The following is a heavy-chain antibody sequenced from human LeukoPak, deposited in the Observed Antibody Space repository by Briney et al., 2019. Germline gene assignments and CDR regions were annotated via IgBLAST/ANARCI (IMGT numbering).Heavy chain of an antibody. CDR1: GFTFSSYW. Sequence: GGSLRLSCAASGFTFSSYWMSWARQAPGKGLEWVANIKGDGSDKYYVDSVKGRFTISRDNAKNSLYLQMNSLRAEDTAVYYCARTEYCIRGSCYGLAFDVWGQGTMVTV. CDR2: IKGDGSDK. V-gene: IGHV3-7*01. D-gene: IGHD2-15*01. J-gene: IGHJ3*01. CDR3: ARTEYCIRGSCYGLAFDV.